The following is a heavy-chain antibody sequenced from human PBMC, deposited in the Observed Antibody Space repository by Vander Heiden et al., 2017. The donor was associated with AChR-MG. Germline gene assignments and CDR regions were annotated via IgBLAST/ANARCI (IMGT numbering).Heavy chain of an antibody. CDR2: ISGSGGST. CDR1: GFTFSSYA. V-gene: IGHV3-23*01. J-gene: IGHJ4*02. D-gene: IGHD3-10*01. Sequence: EVQLLESGGGLVQPGGSLSLSCAPPGFTFSSYAMSWVRQAPGKGLEWVSAISGSGGSTYYADSVKGRFTISRDNSKNTLYLQMNSLRAEDTAVYYCAKGGPYGSGSYYSDYWGQGTLVTVSS. CDR3: AKGGPYGSGSYYSDY.